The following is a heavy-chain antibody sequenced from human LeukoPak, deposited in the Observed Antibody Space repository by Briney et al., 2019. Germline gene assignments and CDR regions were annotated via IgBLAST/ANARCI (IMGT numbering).Heavy chain of an antibody. D-gene: IGHD6-19*01. CDR1: GFTVSSNY. V-gene: IGHV3-53*01. Sequence: GGSLRLSCAASGFTVSSNYMSWVRQAPGKGLEWVSVIYSGGSTYYADSVKGRFTISRDNSKNTLYLQMNSLRAEDTAVYYCARDRADPRLDYYSGMDVWGQGTTVTVSS. J-gene: IGHJ6*02. CDR3: ARDRADPRLDYYSGMDV. CDR2: IYSGGST.